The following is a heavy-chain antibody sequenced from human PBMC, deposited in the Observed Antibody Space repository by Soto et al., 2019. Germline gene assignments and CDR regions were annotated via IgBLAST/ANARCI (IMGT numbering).Heavy chain of an antibody. CDR2: IYYTGSS. Sequence: SETLSLTCTVSGGSIGDFYWSWIRQPPGKGQEWIGNIYYTGSSIYNPSLQSRVTISVDLSKKQFSLNLASVTAADTAVYYCARGLRDYYDNSGYYGLIFDYWGQGSLVTVSS. D-gene: IGHD3-22*01. V-gene: IGHV4-59*01. J-gene: IGHJ4*02. CDR3: ARGLRDYYDNSGYYGLIFDY. CDR1: GGSIGDFY.